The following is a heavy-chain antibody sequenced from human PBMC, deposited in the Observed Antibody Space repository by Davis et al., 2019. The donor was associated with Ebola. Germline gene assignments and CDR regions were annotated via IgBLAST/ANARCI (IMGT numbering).Heavy chain of an antibody. J-gene: IGHJ4*02. V-gene: IGHV4-30-4*01. D-gene: IGHD6-19*01. CDR1: GGSISSGDYY. CDR2: IYYSGST. CDR3: ARDLVAGPFDY. Sequence: PSETLSLTCTVSGGSISSGDYYWSWIRQPPGKGLEWIGYIYYSGSTYYNPSLKSRVTISVDTSKNQFSLKLSSVTAADTAVYYCARDLVAGPFDYWGQGTLVTVSS.